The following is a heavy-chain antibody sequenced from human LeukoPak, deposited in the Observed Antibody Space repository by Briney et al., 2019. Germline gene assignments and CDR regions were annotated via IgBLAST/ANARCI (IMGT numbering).Heavy chain of an antibody. J-gene: IGHJ6*03. CDR3: ARDYYDSSGFNYYYMDV. CDR2: IYYSGST. D-gene: IGHD3-22*01. Sequence: SETLSLTCTVSGGSISSYYWSWIRQPPGKGLEWIGYIYYSGSTNYNPSLKSRVPISVDTSKNQFSLKLGSVTAADTAVYYCARDYYDSSGFNYYYMDVWGKGTTVTVSS. CDR1: GGSISSYY. V-gene: IGHV4-59*01.